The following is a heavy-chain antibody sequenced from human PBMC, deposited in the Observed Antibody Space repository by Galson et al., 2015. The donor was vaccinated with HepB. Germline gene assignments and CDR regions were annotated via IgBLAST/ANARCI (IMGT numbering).Heavy chain of an antibody. CDR1: GGSIVSSSHY. V-gene: IGHV4-39*01. J-gene: IGHJ4*02. Sequence: SETLSLTCTVSGGSIVSSSHYWGWIRQPPGKALEWIGRIYYGGSGTTLYNPSLRSRVTISVDPSKNQFSLELKSVTAADTAVYHCARPRYCSSATCTAAFDYWGQGTLVTVSS. CDR2: IYYGGSGTT. D-gene: IGHD2-2*01. CDR3: ARPRYCSSATCTAAFDY.